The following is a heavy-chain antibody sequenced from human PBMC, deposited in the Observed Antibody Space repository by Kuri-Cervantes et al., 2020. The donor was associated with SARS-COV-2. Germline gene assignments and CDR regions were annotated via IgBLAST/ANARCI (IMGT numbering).Heavy chain of an antibody. Sequence: GGSLRLSCAASGFTFADYGMSWVRQAPGKGLEWVSAINWNGGSTGYADSVKGRFTISRDNAKNSLYLQMNSLRAADTALYHCARVSTVANGPGTRNYYYYMDVWGKGTMVTVSS. CDR3: ARVSTVANGPGTRNYYYYMDV. CDR1: GFTFADYG. V-gene: IGHV3-20*01. J-gene: IGHJ6*03. D-gene: IGHD4-17*01. CDR2: INWNGGST.